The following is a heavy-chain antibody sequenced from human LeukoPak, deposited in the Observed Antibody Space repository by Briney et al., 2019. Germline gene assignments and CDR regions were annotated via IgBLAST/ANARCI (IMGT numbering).Heavy chain of an antibody. CDR2: ISGSGGST. J-gene: IGHJ4*02. V-gene: IGHV3-23*01. Sequence: GGSLRLSCAASGFTFSSYAMSWVRQAPGKGLEWVSAISGSGGSTYYANSVKGRFTISRDNSKNTLYLQMNSLRAEDTAVYYCAKDALYYDFWSGYYKAQYYFDYWGRGTLVTVSS. D-gene: IGHD3-3*01. CDR3: AKDALYYDFWSGYYKAQYYFDY. CDR1: GFTFSSYA.